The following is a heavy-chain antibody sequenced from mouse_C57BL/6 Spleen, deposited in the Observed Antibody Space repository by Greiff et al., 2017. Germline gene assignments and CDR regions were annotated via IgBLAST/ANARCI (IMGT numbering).Heavy chain of an antibody. V-gene: IGHV1-55*01. D-gene: IGHD2-4*01. Sequence: QVQLQQPGAELVKPGASVKMYCKASGYTFTSYWITWGKQRPGQGLEWIGDIYPGSGSTNYNEKFKSKATLTVDTSSSTAYMQLSSLTSEDSAVYYCARGGDYAWFAYWGQGTLVTVSA. CDR2: IYPGSGST. CDR3: ARGGDYAWFAY. J-gene: IGHJ3*01. CDR1: GYTFTSYW.